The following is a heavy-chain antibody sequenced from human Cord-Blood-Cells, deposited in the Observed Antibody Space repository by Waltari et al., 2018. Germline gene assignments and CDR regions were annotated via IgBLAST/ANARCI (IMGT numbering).Heavy chain of an antibody. D-gene: IGHD2-21*02. J-gene: IGHJ4*02. V-gene: IGHV4-34*01. Sequence: QVQLQQWGAGLLKPSETLSLTCAVYGGSFSGYYWSWIRQPPGKGLEWIGEIRHRGSTNYNPSLKSRVTISVDTSKNQFSLKLSSVTAADTAVYYCASTYCGGDCYSDYWGQGTLVTVSS. CDR3: ASTYCGGDCYSDY. CDR2: IRHRGST. CDR1: GGSFSGYY.